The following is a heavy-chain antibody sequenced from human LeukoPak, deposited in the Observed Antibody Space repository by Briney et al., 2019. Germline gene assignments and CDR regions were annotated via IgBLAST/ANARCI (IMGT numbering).Heavy chain of an antibody. CDR3: ARRDYYDNVRTVAAFDY. CDR1: GYTFTSYY. CDR2: ISAYNGNT. V-gene: IGHV1-18*04. D-gene: IGHD3-22*01. J-gene: IGHJ4*02. Sequence: ASVKVSCKASGYTFTSYYMHWVRQAPGQGLEWMGWISAYNGNTNYAQKLQGRVTMTTDTSTSTAYMELRSLRSDDTAVYYCARRDYYDNVRTVAAFDYWGQGTLVTVSS.